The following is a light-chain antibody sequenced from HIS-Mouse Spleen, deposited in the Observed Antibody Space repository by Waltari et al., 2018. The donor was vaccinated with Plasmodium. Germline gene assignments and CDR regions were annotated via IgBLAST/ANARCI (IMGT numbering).Light chain of an antibody. CDR1: IPSLGSNS. Sequence: QSVLTQPPSASGNPGQRVTISCSGSIPSLGSNSVNWYQQPPGPAPKLLIYSNKQRPSGVPDRFSGSKSGTSASLAISGLQSEDEADYYCAAWDDSLNGVVFAGGTKLTVL. V-gene: IGLV1-44*01. CDR2: SNK. J-gene: IGLJ2*01. CDR3: AAWDDSLNGVV.